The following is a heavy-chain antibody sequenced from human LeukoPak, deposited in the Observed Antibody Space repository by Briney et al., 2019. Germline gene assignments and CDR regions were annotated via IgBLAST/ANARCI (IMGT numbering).Heavy chain of an antibody. Sequence: GGSLRLSCAASGFTFSRYAMSWVRQAPGKGLEWVSAISGGGENTFYADSVKGRFTISRDNSKNTLYLQMNSLRAEDTAVYYCAKVGFSDFWGQGTLVSVSS. J-gene: IGHJ4*02. CDR2: ISGGGENT. CDR1: GFTFSRYA. D-gene: IGHD3-10*01. CDR3: AKVGFSDF. V-gene: IGHV3-23*01.